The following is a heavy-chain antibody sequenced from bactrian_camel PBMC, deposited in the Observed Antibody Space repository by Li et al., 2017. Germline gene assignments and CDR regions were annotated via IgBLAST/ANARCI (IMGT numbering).Heavy chain of an antibody. V-gene: IGHV3S40*01. CDR3: AAAYGGDWCTLAFYAWNW. J-gene: IGHJ4*01. Sequence: VQLVESGGGSVQSGGSLRLSCAASGVIYSRYSMGWFRQAPGKEREGVAIVYTDGGSTYYADSVKGRFTAPLDNAKTTVYLQMNSLKPEDTAMYYCAAAYGGDWCTLAFYAWNWWGQGTQVTVS. CDR2: VYTDGGST. CDR1: GVIYSRYS. D-gene: IGHD6*01.